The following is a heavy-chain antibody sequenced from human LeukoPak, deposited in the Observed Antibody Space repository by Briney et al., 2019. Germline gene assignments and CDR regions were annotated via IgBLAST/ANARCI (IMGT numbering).Heavy chain of an antibody. Sequence: GASVKVSCKGSGYTFTAYDMDWVRQAPGQGLEWMGRINPNSGGTNYAQKFQGRVTMTGDTSISTAYMELSGLTSDDTAVYYCASGLGGNYPGNWGQGTQVTVSS. CDR1: GYTFTAYD. D-gene: IGHD2-21*01. V-gene: IGHV1-2*02. CDR3: ASGLGGNYPGN. CDR2: INPNSGGT. J-gene: IGHJ4*02.